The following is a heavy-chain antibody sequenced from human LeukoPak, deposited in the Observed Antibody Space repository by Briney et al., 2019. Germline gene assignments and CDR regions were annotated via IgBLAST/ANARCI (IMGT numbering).Heavy chain of an antibody. D-gene: IGHD3-16*02. CDR3: ARARVIPASFDD. CDR2: IYTSGRT. CDR1: GGSITFGSYY. V-gene: IGHV4-61*02. J-gene: IGHJ4*02. Sequence: SETLSLTCTVSGGSITFGSYYWTWIRQPAGNGLEWIGRIYTSGRTFYNPSLKSRVTISMDTSMNQFYLRLNSVTAADTAVYYCARARVIPASFDDWGQGALVTVSS.